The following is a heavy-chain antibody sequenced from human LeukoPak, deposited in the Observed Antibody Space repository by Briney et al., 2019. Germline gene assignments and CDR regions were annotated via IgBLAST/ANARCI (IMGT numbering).Heavy chain of an antibody. Sequence: GRSLGLSCAASGFTFSSYAMHWVRQAPGKGLEWVAVISYDGSNKYYADSVKGRFTISRDNSKNTLYLQMNSLRAEDTAVYYCARVRRDWLVSDYFDYWGQGTLVTVSS. CDR3: ARVRRDWLVSDYFDY. V-gene: IGHV3-30*04. D-gene: IGHD6-19*01. CDR1: GFTFSSYA. CDR2: ISYDGSNK. J-gene: IGHJ4*02.